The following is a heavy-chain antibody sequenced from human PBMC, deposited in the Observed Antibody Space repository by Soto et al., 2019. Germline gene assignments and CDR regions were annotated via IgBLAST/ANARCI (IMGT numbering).Heavy chain of an antibody. D-gene: IGHD1-1*01. J-gene: IGHJ6*02. Sequence: SETLSLTCTVSGGSISSGDYYWSWIRQPPGKGLEWIGYIYYSGSTYNNPSLKSRVTISVDTSKNQFSLKLSSVTAADTAVYYCARDGERGTYYGMDVWGQGTTVNVSS. CDR1: GGSISSGDYY. V-gene: IGHV4-30-4*01. CDR2: IYYSGST. CDR3: ARDGERGTYYGMDV.